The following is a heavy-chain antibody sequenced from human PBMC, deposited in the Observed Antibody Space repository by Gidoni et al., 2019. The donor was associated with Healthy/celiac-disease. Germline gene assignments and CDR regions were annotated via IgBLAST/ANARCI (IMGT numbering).Heavy chain of an antibody. CDR1: GYPFTSYY. D-gene: IGHD3-16*01. Sequence: QVQLVQSGAEVKKPGASVKVSCKASGYPFTSYYMHWVRQAPGQGLEWMGIINPSGGSTSYAQKFQGRVTMTRYTSTSTVYMELSSLRSEDTAVYYCARVESYQDAFDIWGQGTMVTVSS. CDR3: ARVESYQDAFDI. V-gene: IGHV1-46*03. CDR2: INPSGGST. J-gene: IGHJ3*02.